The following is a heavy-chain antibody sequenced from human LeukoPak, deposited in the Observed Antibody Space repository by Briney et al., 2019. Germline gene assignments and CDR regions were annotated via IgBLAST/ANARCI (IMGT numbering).Heavy chain of an antibody. CDR1: GFTFSTYW. D-gene: IGHD1-26*01. CDR2: IKEDESAK. CDR3: ARDVGGSLDY. V-gene: IGHV3-7*01. J-gene: IGHJ4*02. Sequence: GGSLRLSCAASGFTFSTYWMAWVRQAPGKGLEWVANIKEDESAKHQADSVKGGFTISRDNAQNSVYLQMSRLRGEDTAVYYCARDVGGSLDYWGQGTLVTVSS.